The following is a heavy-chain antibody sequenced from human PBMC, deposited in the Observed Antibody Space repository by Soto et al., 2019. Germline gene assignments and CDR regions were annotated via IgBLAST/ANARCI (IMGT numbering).Heavy chain of an antibody. CDR3: AKDTIFGVDYYYYYMDV. CDR1: GFTFSSYG. J-gene: IGHJ6*03. V-gene: IGHV3-30*18. CDR2: ISYDGSNK. D-gene: IGHD3-3*01. Sequence: GGSLRLSCAASGFTFSSYGMHWVRQAPGKGLEWVAVISYDGSNKYYADSVKGRFTISRDNSKNTLYLQMNSLRAEDTAVYYCAKDTIFGVDYYYYYMDVWGKGTTVTVSS.